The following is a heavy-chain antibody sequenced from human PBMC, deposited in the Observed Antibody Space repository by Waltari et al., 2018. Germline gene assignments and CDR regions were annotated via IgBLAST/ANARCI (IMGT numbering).Heavy chain of an antibody. CDR2: IYHSGST. J-gene: IGHJ4*02. CDR1: GYSISSGYY. CDR3: ARLDSGYDWY. Sequence: QVQLQESGPGLVKPSETLSLTCAVSGYSISSGYYWGWIRQPPGKGLEWIGSIYHSGSTYYNPSLKSRVTISVDTSKNQFSLKLSSVTAADTAVYYCARLDSGYDWYWGQGTLVTVSS. D-gene: IGHD5-12*01. V-gene: IGHV4-38-2*01.